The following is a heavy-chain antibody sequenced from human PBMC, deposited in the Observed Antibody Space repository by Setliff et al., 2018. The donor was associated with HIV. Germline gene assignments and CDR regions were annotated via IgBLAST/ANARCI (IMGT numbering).Heavy chain of an antibody. CDR3: ARGRGVVLWFGELANVFDI. V-gene: IGHV1-24*01. D-gene: IGHD3-10*01. CDR1: GYTLTDLS. J-gene: IGHJ3*02. Sequence: ASVKVSCQVYGYTLTDLSMHWVRQVPGKGLEWMGRFDPEDGDTIYAEKFQGRVAMAEDTSTDRAYLELSSLRSEDTAVYYCARGRGVVLWFGELANVFDIWGQGTMVTVSS. CDR2: FDPEDGDT.